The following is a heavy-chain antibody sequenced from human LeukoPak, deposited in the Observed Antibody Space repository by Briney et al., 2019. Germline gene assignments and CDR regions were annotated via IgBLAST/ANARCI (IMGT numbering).Heavy chain of an antibody. CDR2: IWYDASNK. CDR3: VRGVGVSRFNYLDP. CDR1: GFTFSSFG. D-gene: IGHD1-7*01. J-gene: IGHJ5*02. V-gene: IGHV3-33*01. Sequence: PGGSLRLSCAASGFTFSSFGMHWVRQAPGKGLEWVAVIWYDASNKYYADSVKGRFTISRDKSKNTLYLHMNSLRDDDTAVYYCVRGVGVSRFNYLDPWGQGTLVIVSS.